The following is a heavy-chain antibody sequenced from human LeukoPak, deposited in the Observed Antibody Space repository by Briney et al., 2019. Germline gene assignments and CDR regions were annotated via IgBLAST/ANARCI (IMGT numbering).Heavy chain of an antibody. Sequence: GGSLRLSCAASGFTFSNYAMHWVRQAPGKGLEWVAVISFDATKEYFGKSVKGRFTISRDNSKATLYLQMHRLRIEDTALYFCARFKVGTNTTQKNAFDIWGRGTMVAVSS. J-gene: IGHJ3*02. D-gene: IGHD1-1*01. V-gene: IGHV3-30*01. CDR1: GFTFSNYA. CDR2: ISFDATKE. CDR3: ARFKVGTNTTQKNAFDI.